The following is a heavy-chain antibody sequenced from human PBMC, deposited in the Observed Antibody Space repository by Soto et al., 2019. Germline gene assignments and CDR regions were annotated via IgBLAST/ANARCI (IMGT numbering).Heavy chain of an antibody. Sequence: ASVKVSCTASGFTFTSSAVQWVRQARGQRLEWIGWIVVGSGNTNYAQKFQERVTITRDMSTSTAYMELSSLRSEDTAVYYCAREDIVEGATTGMDVWGQGTTVTVSS. CDR2: IVVGSGNT. J-gene: IGHJ6*02. D-gene: IGHD1-26*01. CDR3: AREDIVEGATTGMDV. CDR1: GFTFTSSA. V-gene: IGHV1-58*01.